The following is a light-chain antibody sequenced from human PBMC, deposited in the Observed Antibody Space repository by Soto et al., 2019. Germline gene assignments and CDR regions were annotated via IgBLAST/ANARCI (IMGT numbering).Light chain of an antibody. J-gene: IGKJ5*01. Sequence: IQMTQSPSTLSASVGDRVTITCRASKSISGSLAWYQQKPGKAPKLLIYKASSLESGVPSRFSGSGSGTEFTLTISILQPDDFATYYCQHYNSYPITFGQGTRLEIK. CDR1: KSISGS. CDR2: KAS. CDR3: QHYNSYPIT. V-gene: IGKV1-5*03.